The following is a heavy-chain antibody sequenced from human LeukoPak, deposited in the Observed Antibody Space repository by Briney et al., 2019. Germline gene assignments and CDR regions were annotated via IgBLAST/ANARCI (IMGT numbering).Heavy chain of an antibody. V-gene: IGHV3-33*01. CDR1: GFTFSSYG. Sequence: GRSLRLSCAASGFTFSSYGMHWVRQAPGKGLEWVAVIWYDGGNENYADSVKGRFTISRENSKKTMYLQMNSLRAEDTAVYYCARQGIVGAKRGGWFDYWGQGTLVTVSS. J-gene: IGHJ4*02. CDR3: ARQGIVGAKRGGWFDY. D-gene: IGHD1-26*01. CDR2: IWYDGGNE.